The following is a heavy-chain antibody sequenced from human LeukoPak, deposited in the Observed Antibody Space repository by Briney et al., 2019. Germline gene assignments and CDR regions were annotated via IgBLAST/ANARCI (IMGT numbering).Heavy chain of an antibody. CDR3: TRASGYTSGWPFDY. V-gene: IGHV3-64*01. CDR1: GFTFSTYA. J-gene: IGHJ4*02. D-gene: IGHD6-19*01. CDR2: ISSNGNST. Sequence: GGSLRLSCAASGFTFSTYAMHWVRQAPGKRLEYVSAISSNGNSTYYANSVKGRFTISRDNSKNTLYLQMGSLRAEDMAVYYCTRASGYTSGWPFDYWGQGILVTVSS.